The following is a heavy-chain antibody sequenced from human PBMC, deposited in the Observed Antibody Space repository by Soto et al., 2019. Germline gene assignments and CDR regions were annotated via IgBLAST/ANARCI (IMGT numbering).Heavy chain of an antibody. J-gene: IGHJ6*02. V-gene: IGHV4-61*01. CDR3: ARANLGYCTSTTCYTKSYYGMDA. CDR2: IYYSGST. D-gene: IGHD2-2*02. Sequence: SETLSLTCTVSGGSVSGGSYYWSWIRQPPWKGLEWIGYIYYSGSTNYNPSLNSRVTISVDTSKNQFSLKLNSVTAADTAVYYCARANLGYCTSTTCYTKSYYGMDARGPGXTVTVYS. CDR1: GGSVSGGSYY.